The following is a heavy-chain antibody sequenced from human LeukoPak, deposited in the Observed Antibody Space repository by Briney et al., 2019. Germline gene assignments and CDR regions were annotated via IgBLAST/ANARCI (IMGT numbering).Heavy chain of an antibody. CDR1: GFTFSSYS. Sequence: GGSLRLSCAASGFTFSSYSMNWVRQAPGKGLEWVSSISSSSSYIYYADSVKGRFTISRDNAKNSLYLQMNSLRAEDTAVYYCARDSTLSHAFDIWGQGTMVTASS. CDR2: ISSSSSYI. J-gene: IGHJ3*02. CDR3: ARDSTLSHAFDI. V-gene: IGHV3-21*01.